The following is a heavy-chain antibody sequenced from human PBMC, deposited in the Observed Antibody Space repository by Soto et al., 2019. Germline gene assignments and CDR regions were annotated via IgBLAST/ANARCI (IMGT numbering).Heavy chain of an antibody. CDR1: GFTFSSYA. CDR3: AIQGSDIVVVPAANWFDP. D-gene: IGHD2-2*01. J-gene: IGHJ5*02. CDR2: ISGSGGST. V-gene: IGHV3-23*01. Sequence: PGGSLRLSCAASGFTFSSYAMSWVRQAPGKGLEWVSAISGSGGSTYYADSVKGRFTISRDNSKNTLYLQMNSLRAEDTAVYYCAIQGSDIVVVPAANWFDPWGQGT.